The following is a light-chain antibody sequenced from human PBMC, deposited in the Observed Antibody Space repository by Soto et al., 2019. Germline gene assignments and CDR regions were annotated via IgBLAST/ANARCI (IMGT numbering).Light chain of an antibody. CDR3: QRYNGRPPWK. V-gene: IGKV4-1*01. CDR2: WAS. Sequence: IVMTQSPESLALSLGDRATINCNSSQTLLYFANNLNYLAWYQQKPGQPPRLLIYWASTRESGVPDRFSGSGSGTDFTLTISSLQSEDFAVYYCQRYNGRPPWKFGQGTKVDIK. CDR1: QTLLYFANNLNY. J-gene: IGKJ1*01.